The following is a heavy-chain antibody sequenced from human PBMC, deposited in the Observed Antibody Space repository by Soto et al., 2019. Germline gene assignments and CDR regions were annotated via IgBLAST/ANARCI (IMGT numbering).Heavy chain of an antibody. J-gene: IGHJ4*02. CDR1: GYTFTSYA. Sequence: QVQLVQSGAEVKKPGASVKVSCKASGYTFTSYAMHWVRQAPGQRLEWMGWITAGNGNTKYSQKFQGRVTITRDTSASTAYMELSSLRSEDTAVYYCARDRGPRYGVYRAEFDYWGQGTLVTVSS. D-gene: IGHD4-17*01. V-gene: IGHV1-3*01. CDR3: ARDRGPRYGVYRAEFDY. CDR2: ITAGNGNT.